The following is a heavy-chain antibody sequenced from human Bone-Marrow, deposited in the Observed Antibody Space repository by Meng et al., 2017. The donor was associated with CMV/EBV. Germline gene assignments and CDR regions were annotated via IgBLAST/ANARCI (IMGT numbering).Heavy chain of an antibody. CDR1: GFTFSSYS. J-gene: IGHJ5*02. Sequence: GESLKISCAASGFTFSSYSMNWVRQAPGKGLEWVSSISSSSSYIYYADSVKGRFTISRDNSKNTLYLQMNSLRAEDTAVYYCARGNREVTIFGVVIEGFDPWGQGTLVTVS. CDR3: ARGNREVTIFGVVIEGFDP. CDR2: ISSSSSYI. V-gene: IGHV3-21*01. D-gene: IGHD3-3*01.